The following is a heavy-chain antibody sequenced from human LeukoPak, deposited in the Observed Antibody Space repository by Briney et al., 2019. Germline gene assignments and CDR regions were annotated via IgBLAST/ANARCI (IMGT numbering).Heavy chain of an antibody. CDR2: ITGSGGST. V-gene: IGHV3-23*01. Sequence: GGSLRLSCAASGFTFSSYAMSWVRQAPGKGLEWVSAITGSGGSTFYADPVKGRFTISRDNSKNTLHLQMNTLRAEDTAVYYCAKENPVGGTNYFDYWGQGTLVTVSS. CDR1: GFTFSSYA. CDR3: AKENPVGGTNYFDY. J-gene: IGHJ4*02. D-gene: IGHD1-26*01.